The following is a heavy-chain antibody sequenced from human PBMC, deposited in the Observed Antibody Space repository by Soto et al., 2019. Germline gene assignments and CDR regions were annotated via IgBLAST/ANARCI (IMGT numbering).Heavy chain of an antibody. D-gene: IGHD5-12*01. Sequence: QVQLVQSGAEVKKPGSSVKVSCKASGGTFSSYAISWVRQAPGQGLEWMGGIIPIFGTANYAKKFQGRVTIDADQSTGTAYMEQSSLRSEDTAGEYFGGTSEMATWGQGTLVTVSS. V-gene: IGHV1-69*12. CDR1: GGTFSSYA. CDR3: GGTSEMAT. J-gene: IGHJ4*02. CDR2: IIPIFGTA.